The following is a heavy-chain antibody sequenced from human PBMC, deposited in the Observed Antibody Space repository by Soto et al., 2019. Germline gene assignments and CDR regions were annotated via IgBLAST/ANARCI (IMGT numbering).Heavy chain of an antibody. D-gene: IGHD6-6*01. J-gene: IGHJ6*02. CDR1: GGTFSSYA. Sequence: QVQLVQSGAEVQKPGSSVKVSCKASGGTFSSYAISWVRQAPGQGLEWMGGIIPIFGTANYAQKFQGRVTLTAEESTSTAYMEMSSLRSEDTAVYYCARRSSGAYGMDVWGQGTTVTVSS. V-gene: IGHV1-69*12. CDR2: IIPIFGTA. CDR3: ARRSSGAYGMDV.